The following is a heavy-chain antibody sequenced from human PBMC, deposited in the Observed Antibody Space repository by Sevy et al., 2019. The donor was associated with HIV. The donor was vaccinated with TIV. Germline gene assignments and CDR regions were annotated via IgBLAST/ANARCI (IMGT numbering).Heavy chain of an antibody. CDR3: AGGGFLSRY. Sequence: GGSLRLSCAASGFTFSDSWMTWVRQGPGKGLEWVANINQAGSDKYYVDSVRGRFTISRDNAKNSLYLQMNSLRVEDTALYYCAGGGFLSRYWGQGSLLTVSS. J-gene: IGHJ4*02. CDR2: INQAGSDK. V-gene: IGHV3-7*01. D-gene: IGHD2-15*01. CDR1: GFTFSDSW.